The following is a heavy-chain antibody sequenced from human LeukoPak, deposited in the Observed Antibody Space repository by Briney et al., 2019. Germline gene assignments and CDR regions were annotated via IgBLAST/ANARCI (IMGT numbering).Heavy chain of an antibody. Sequence: ASVKVSCKASGGTFSSYAISWVRQAPGQGLEWMGGIIPIFGTANYAQKFQGRVTITTDESTSTAYMELSSLRSEDTAVYYCASFVVTGPRRKTDYWGQGTLVTVSS. J-gene: IGHJ4*02. CDR3: ASFVVTGPRRKTDY. CDR1: GGTFSSYA. V-gene: IGHV1-69*05. D-gene: IGHD2-15*01. CDR2: IIPIFGTA.